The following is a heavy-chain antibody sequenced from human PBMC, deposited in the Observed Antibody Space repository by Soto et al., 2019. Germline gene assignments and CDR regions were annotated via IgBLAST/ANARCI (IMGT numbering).Heavy chain of an antibody. D-gene: IGHD3-10*01. CDR3: ATSDASTMVSHFDY. J-gene: IGHJ4*02. CDR1: GYPFTGYY. V-gene: IGHV1-2*04. Sequence: DSVQVSCKASGYPFTGYYMHWVRQAPGQGLEWMGWINPNSGGTNYAQKFQGWVTMTRDTSISTAYMELSRLRSDDTAVYYCATSDASTMVSHFDYWGQGTQVTVPS. CDR2: INPNSGGT.